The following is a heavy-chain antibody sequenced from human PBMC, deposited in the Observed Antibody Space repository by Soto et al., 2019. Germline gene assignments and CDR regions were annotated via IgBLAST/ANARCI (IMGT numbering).Heavy chain of an antibody. CDR3: ARGWRFDP. CDR2: INHSGTT. D-gene: IGHD1-1*01. V-gene: IGHV4-34*01. CDR1: GGSISGYQ. Sequence: QVQLQQWGAGLLKPSETLSLTCGVYGGSISGYQWNWIRQSPGQGLEWIGEINHSGTTKYNPSLESRINLSVDTSKKQFSLKMFSMTAADTAIYYCARGWRFDPWGQGTQVTVSS. J-gene: IGHJ5*02.